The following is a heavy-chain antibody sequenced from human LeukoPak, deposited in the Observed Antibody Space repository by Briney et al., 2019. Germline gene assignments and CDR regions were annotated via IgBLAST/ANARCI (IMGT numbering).Heavy chain of an antibody. CDR2: IYPGDSDT. D-gene: IGHD2-21*02. J-gene: IGHJ4*02. Sequence: GESLKISCKGSGYSFTSYWIGWVRQMPGKGLEWMGIIYPGDSDTRYSPSLQGQVIISADKSISTAYLQWSTVKASDTAMYYCARQEHIVVVTAPDYWGQGTLVTVSS. CDR3: ARQEHIVVVTAPDY. CDR1: GYSFTSYW. V-gene: IGHV5-51*01.